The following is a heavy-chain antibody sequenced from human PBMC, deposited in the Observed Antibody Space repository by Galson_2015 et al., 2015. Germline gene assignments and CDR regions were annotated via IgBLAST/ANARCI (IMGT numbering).Heavy chain of an antibody. V-gene: IGHV4-39*01. CDR3: ARRIEGGSGWTFDY. CDR1: GGSISSSTYY. CDR2: IYYTGST. J-gene: IGHJ4*02. D-gene: IGHD6-19*01. Sequence: SETLSLTCTVSGGSISSSTYYWGWFRQPPGKGLEWIGSIYYTGSTYYNPSLKSRVSISIDTPKNQFSLKLSSVTAADTAVYYCARRIEGGSGWTFDYWGQGTLVTVSS.